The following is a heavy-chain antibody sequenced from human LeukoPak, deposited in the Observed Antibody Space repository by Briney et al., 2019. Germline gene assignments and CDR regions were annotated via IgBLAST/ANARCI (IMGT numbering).Heavy chain of an antibody. Sequence: PSETLSLTCAVYGGSFSGYYWSWIRQPPGKGLEWIGEINHSGSTNYNPSLKSRVTISVDTSKNQFSLKLSSVTAADTAVYYCARHPRKQYYYGSGNPMWFDPWGQGTLVTVSS. D-gene: IGHD3-10*01. CDR1: GGSFSGYY. CDR3: ARHPRKQYYYGSGNPMWFDP. V-gene: IGHV4-34*01. CDR2: INHSGST. J-gene: IGHJ5*02.